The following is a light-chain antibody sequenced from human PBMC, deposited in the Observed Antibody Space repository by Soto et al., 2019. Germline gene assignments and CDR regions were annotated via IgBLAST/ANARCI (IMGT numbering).Light chain of an antibody. CDR2: GAS. Sequence: VRTQAPATLSVSKWQRATLSCRASQSVSSSLAWYQQKPGQAPRLLIYGASSRATGIPDRFSGSGSGTDFTLTISRLEPEDFAVYYCQLYGSSPWTFGDGTKVDIK. CDR1: QSVSSS. J-gene: IGKJ1*01. V-gene: IGKV3-20*01. CDR3: QLYGSSPWT.